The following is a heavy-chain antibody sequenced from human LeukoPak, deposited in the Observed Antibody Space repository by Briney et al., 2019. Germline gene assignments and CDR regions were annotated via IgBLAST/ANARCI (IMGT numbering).Heavy chain of an antibody. CDR3: ARYYYDFWSGYSATSAVSYFDY. CDR1: GGSTSSSSYY. CDR2: IYYSGST. V-gene: IGHV4-39*07. Sequence: SETLSLTCTVSGGSTSSSSYYWGWIRQPPGKGLEWIGSIYYSGSTYYSPSLKSRLTISVDTSKNQFSLKLNSVTAADTAVYYCARYYYDFWSGYSATSAVSYFDYWGQGTLVTVSS. D-gene: IGHD3-3*01. J-gene: IGHJ4*02.